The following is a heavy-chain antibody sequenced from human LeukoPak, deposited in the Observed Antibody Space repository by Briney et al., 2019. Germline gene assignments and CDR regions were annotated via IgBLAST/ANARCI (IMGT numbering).Heavy chain of an antibody. V-gene: IGHV3-48*01. D-gene: IGHD2-8*02. Sequence: PGGSLGLSCAASGFTFSSYSMNWVRQAPGKGLEWVSYISGGGSTIYYADSVKGRFTISRDNVKNSLYLQMNSLRADDTAVYYCARPGGVLRLYYFDYWGQGTLVTVSS. J-gene: IGHJ4*02. CDR3: ARPGGVLRLYYFDY. CDR1: GFTFSSYS. CDR2: ISGGGSTI.